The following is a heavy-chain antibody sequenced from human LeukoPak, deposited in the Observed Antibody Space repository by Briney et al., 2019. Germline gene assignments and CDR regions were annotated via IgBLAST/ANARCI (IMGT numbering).Heavy chain of an antibody. CDR1: GYTFSRYG. J-gene: IGHJ4*02. Sequence: ASVKVSCKASGYTFSRYGISWVRQAPGQGLEWMGWISGYNGNTRYPQSFQGRVTMTTDTSTSTVYMELRSLRSDDTAVYYCARESSGVAGTREFDNWGQGTLVTVSS. D-gene: IGHD6-19*01. CDR3: ARESSGVAGTREFDN. V-gene: IGHV1-18*01. CDR2: ISGYNGNT.